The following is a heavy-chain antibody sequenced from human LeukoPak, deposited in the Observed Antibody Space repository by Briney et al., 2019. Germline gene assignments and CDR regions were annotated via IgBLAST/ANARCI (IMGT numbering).Heavy chain of an antibody. CDR2: ISYDGSNK. Sequence: GRSLRLSCAASGFTFSSYAMHWVRQAPGKGLEWVAVISYDGSNKYYADSVKGRFTISRDNSKNTLYLQMNSLRAEDTAVYYCASETREILSAVWGQGTLVTVSS. D-gene: IGHD1-26*01. CDR3: ASETREILSAV. CDR1: GFTFSSYA. J-gene: IGHJ1*01. V-gene: IGHV3-30*01.